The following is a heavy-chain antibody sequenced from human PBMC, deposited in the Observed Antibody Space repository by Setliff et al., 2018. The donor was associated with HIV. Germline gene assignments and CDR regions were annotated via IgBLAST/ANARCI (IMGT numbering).Heavy chain of an antibody. CDR1: GGTFSNYV. J-gene: IGHJ4*02. Sequence: ASVKVSCKASGGTFSNYVVSWVRQAPGQRLEWMGWINAGNGNTKYSQKFQGRVTITADDSTRTVYMELSSLRSEDTALYYCARDYVLRGTSLGYWGQGTLVTVSS. V-gene: IGHV1-3*01. CDR3: ARDYVLRGTSLGY. CDR2: INAGNGNT. D-gene: IGHD3-16*01.